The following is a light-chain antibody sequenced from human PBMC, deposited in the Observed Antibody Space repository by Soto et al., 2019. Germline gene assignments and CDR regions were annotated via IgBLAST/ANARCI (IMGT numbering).Light chain of an antibody. J-gene: IGKJ3*01. V-gene: IGKV4-1*01. CDR3: QQYYSTSGT. CDR1: QRVLYSSNNKNY. Sequence: DIVMTQSPDSLAVSLGERATINCKSSQRVLYSSNNKNYLAWYQKKPGQPPKLLIYWASTRESGVPDRFSGSGSGTDFTLTISSLQAEDVAVYFCQQYYSTSGTFGPGTKVDIK. CDR2: WAS.